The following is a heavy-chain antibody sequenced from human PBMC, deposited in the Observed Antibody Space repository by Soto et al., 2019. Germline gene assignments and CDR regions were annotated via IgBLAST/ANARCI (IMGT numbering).Heavy chain of an antibody. Sequence: QVRLQESGPGLVKPSETLSLTCTVSGASISRYYWSWIRQSPGKGLEWIGYLYNTGSTIYNPSLKSRSTITVHPSKNQFSLELNFVTAADPAVYYCARVLGVFCGVAASPRDVWGKGPTVTV. CDR3: ARVLGVFCGVAASPRDV. V-gene: IGHV4-59*01. D-gene: IGHD2-21*01. CDR1: GASISRYY. CDR2: LYNTGST. J-gene: IGHJ6*03.